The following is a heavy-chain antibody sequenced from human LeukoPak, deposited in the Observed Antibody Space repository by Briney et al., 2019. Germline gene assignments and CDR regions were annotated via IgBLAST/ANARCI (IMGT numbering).Heavy chain of an antibody. J-gene: IGHJ4*02. V-gene: IGHV4-31*02. CDR3: ARNFDY. CDR2: IYYSGST. Sequence: KPGGSLRLSCAASGFTFSSYAMSWIRQHPGKGLEWIGYIYYSGSTYYNPSLKSRVTISVDTSKNQFSLKLSSVTAADTAVYYCARNFDYWGQGTLVTVSS. CDR1: GFTFSSYA.